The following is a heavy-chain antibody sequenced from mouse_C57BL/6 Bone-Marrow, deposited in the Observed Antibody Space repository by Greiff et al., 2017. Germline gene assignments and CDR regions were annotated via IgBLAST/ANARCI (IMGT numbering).Heavy chain of an antibody. CDR3: ARGDDYDYAMDY. Sequence: EVQLQQPGPELVMPGASVKISCKASGYSFTDYNMNWVKQSNGKSLEWIGVINPNYGTTSYNQKFKGKATLTVDQSSSTAYMQLTSLTSEDSAVDYCARGDDYDYAMDYWGQGTSVTVSS. J-gene: IGHJ4*01. CDR1: GYSFTDYN. D-gene: IGHD2-4*01. CDR2: INPNYGTT. V-gene: IGHV1-39*01.